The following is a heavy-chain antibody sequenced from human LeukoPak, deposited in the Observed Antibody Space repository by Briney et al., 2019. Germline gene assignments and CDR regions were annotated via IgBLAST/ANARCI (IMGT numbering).Heavy chain of an antibody. D-gene: IGHD3-10*01. CDR2: MNPNSGNT. CDR3: ARGRGSGSYYLWFDP. V-gene: IGHV1-8*01. CDR1: GYTFTSYD. J-gene: IGHJ5*02. Sequence: RASVKVSCKASGYTFTSYDINWVRQATGQGLEWMGWMNPNSGNTGYAQKFKGRVTMTRNTSISTAYMELSSLRSEDTAVYYCARGRGSGSYYLWFDPWGQGTLVTVSS.